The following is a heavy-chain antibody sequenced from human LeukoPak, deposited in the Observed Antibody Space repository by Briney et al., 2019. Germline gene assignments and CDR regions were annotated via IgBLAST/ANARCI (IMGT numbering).Heavy chain of an antibody. CDR3: ARDLGVDTTMIFFDY. V-gene: IGHV1-69*04. CDR2: IIPILGIA. Sequence: GASVKVSCKASGYTFTGYYMHWVRQAPGQGLEWMGRIIPILGIANYAQKFQGRVTITADKSTSTAYMELSSLRSEDTAVYYCARDLGVDTTMIFFDYWGQGSLVTVSS. CDR1: GYTFTGYY. D-gene: IGHD5-18*01. J-gene: IGHJ4*02.